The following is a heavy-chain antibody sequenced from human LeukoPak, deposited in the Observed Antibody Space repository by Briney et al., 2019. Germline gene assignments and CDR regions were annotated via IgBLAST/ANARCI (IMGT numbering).Heavy chain of an antibody. Sequence: SETLSLTCTVSGGSISSTSYDWGWIRQPPGKGLEWIGSIYHSGSTYYNPSLKSRVTISVDTSKNQFSLKLSSVTAADTAVYYCARVYNWNSSGLGAPRDWGRGTLVTVSS. CDR3: ARVYNWNSSGLGAPRD. V-gene: IGHV4-39*07. J-gene: IGHJ4*02. CDR2: IYHSGST. CDR1: GGSISSTSYD. D-gene: IGHD1-7*01.